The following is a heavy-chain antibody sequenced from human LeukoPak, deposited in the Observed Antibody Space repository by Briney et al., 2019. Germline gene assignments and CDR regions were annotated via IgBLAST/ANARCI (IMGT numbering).Heavy chain of an antibody. V-gene: IGHV1-2*02. D-gene: IGHD3-22*01. J-gene: IGHJ3*02. Sequence: GASVKVSCKASGYTFTSYYMHWVRQAPGQGREWMGWINPNSGGTNYAQKFQGRVTMTRDTSISTDYMELSRLRSDDTAVYYCATYYDSSGFDAFDIWGQGTMVTVSS. CDR2: INPNSGGT. CDR1: GYTFTSYY. CDR3: ATYYDSSGFDAFDI.